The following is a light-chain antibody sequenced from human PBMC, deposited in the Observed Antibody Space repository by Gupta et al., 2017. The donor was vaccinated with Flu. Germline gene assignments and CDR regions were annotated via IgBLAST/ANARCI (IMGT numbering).Light chain of an antibody. J-gene: IGKJ4*01. CDR1: QSVSSY. Sequence: EIVLTQSPATLSLSPGGRPTLPCRASQSVSSYLAWYQQKPGQAPRLLIYDASNRATGIPARFSGSGSGTDFTLTISSLEPEDFAVYYCQQRSNWPPLIFGGGTKVEIK. V-gene: IGKV3-11*01. CDR2: DAS. CDR3: QQRSNWPPLI.